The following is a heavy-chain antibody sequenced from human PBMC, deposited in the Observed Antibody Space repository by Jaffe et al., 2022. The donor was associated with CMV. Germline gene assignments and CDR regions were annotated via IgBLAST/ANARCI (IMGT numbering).Heavy chain of an antibody. J-gene: IGHJ6*02. Sequence: QVQLVQSGAEVKKPGASVKVSCKASGYTFTSYYMHWVRQAPGQGLEWMGIINPSGGSTSYAQKFQGRVTMTRDTSTSTVYMELSSLRSEDTAVYYCAREWEAIVVPYYYYGMDVWGQGTTVTVSS. CDR2: INPSGGST. D-gene: IGHD3-22*01. V-gene: IGHV1-46*01. CDR1: GYTFTSYY. CDR3: AREWEAIVVPYYYYGMDV.